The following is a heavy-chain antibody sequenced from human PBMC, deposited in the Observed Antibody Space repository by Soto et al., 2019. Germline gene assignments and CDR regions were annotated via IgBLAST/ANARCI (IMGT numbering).Heavy chain of an antibody. D-gene: IGHD5-12*01. CDR3: ARGFVEMATISAFDI. CDR2: IIPIFGTA. Sequence: SVKVSCKASGGTFSSYAISWVRQAPGQGLEWMGGIIPIFGTANYAQKFQGRVTITAGKSTSTAYMELSSLRSEDTAVYYCARGFVEMATISAFDIWGQGTMVTVSS. J-gene: IGHJ3*02. V-gene: IGHV1-69*06. CDR1: GGTFSSYA.